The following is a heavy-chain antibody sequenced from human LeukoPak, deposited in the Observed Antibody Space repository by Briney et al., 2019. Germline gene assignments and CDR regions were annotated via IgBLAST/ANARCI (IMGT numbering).Heavy chain of an antibody. D-gene: IGHD5-12*01. CDR3: ARAGGYSGYASN. V-gene: IGHV3-66*01. J-gene: IGHJ4*02. Sequence: GGSLRLFCAASGFTFSSYSMNWVRQAPGKGLEWVSVIYSGGSTYYADSVKGRFTISRDNSKNTLYLQMNSLRAEDTAVYYCARAGGYSGYASNWGQGTLVTVSS. CDR1: GFTFSSYS. CDR2: IYSGGST.